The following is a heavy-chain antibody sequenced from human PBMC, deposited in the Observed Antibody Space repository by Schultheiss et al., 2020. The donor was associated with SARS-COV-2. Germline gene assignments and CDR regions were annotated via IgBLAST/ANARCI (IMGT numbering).Heavy chain of an antibody. CDR3: ARDGGSYVSEVN. CDR2: IYYSGST. J-gene: IGHJ4*02. Sequence: SETLSLTCTVSGGSINCGDYYWSWLRQPPGKGLEWIGSIYYSGSTYYNPSLKSRVTISVDTSKNQFSLKLSSVTAADTAVYYCARDGGSYVSEVNWGQGTLVTVSS. CDR1: GGSINCGDYY. V-gene: IGHV4-39*07. D-gene: IGHD1-26*01.